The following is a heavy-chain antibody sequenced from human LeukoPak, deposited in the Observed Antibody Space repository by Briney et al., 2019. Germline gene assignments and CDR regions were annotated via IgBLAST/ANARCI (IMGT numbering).Heavy chain of an antibody. J-gene: IGHJ5*02. CDR3: ARGAAVVGAGGRWFDP. Sequence: GASVKVSCKASGYTFTGHYLHWVRQAPGQGLEWMAWINPNSGVTKYAQYFQGRVTLTRDTSITTAYMELNSLIFDDTAFYYSARGAAVVGAGGRWFDPWGQGTLVTVSS. CDR1: GYTFTGHY. D-gene: IGHD6-19*01. CDR2: INPNSGVT. V-gene: IGHV1-2*02.